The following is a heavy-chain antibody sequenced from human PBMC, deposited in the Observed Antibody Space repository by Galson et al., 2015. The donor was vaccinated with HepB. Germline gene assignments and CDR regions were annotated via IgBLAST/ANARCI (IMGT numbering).Heavy chain of an antibody. CDR2: IYWDDDK. CDR1: VFSLSTSGVG. D-gene: IGHD2-2*01. Sequence: PALVKPTQTLTLTCTFSVFSLSTSGVGVGWTRQPPGKALEWLALIYWDDDKRYSPSPKSRLTITKDTSKNQVVLTMTNMDPVDTATYYCAHTSTSAYYYGMDVWGQGTTVTVSS. V-gene: IGHV2-5*02. CDR3: AHTSTSAYYYGMDV. J-gene: IGHJ6*02.